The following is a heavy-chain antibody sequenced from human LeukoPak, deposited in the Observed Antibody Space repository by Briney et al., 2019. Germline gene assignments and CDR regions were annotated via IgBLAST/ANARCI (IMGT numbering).Heavy chain of an antibody. J-gene: IGHJ4*02. CDR1: GYTFTSYY. V-gene: IGHV1-46*01. CDR2: INPSGGST. Sequence: ASVKVSCKASGYTFTSYYMHWVRQAPGRGLEWMGIINPSGGSTSYAQKFQGRVTMTRDTSTSIVYMELSSLRSEDTAVYYCARLLSGGSFDYWGQGTLVTVSS. CDR3: ARLLSGGSFDY. D-gene: IGHD3-10*01.